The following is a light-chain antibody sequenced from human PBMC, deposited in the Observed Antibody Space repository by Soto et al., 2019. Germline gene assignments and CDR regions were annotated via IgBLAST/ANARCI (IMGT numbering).Light chain of an antibody. V-gene: IGKV1-12*01. Sequence: DIQMTQSPSSVSASVGDSVTITCRVSQGISSWLARYQQKPGKAPKLLIYAASSLQSGVPSRFSGSGSGTDFTLTISSLQPEDFATYYCQQANSFPLTFGGGTKVDIK. J-gene: IGKJ4*01. CDR1: QGISSW. CDR2: AAS. CDR3: QQANSFPLT.